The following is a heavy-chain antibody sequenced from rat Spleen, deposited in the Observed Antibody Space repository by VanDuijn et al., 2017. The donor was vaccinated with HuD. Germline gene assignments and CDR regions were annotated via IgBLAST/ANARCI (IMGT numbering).Heavy chain of an antibody. J-gene: IGHJ3*01. CDR2: INTGGGAT. CDR3: AKDLDYSGDNWFGY. D-gene: IGHD1-1*01. CDR1: GFTFSNFY. Sequence: EVHLVESGGGLVQPGRSLKLSCAASGFTFSNFYMAWVRQAPTKGLEWVAYINTGGGATFYRDSVKGRFTISRDNAKSTLYLQMESLRSEETATYYCAKDLDYSGDNWFGYWGQGTLVTVSS. V-gene: IGHV5-27*01.